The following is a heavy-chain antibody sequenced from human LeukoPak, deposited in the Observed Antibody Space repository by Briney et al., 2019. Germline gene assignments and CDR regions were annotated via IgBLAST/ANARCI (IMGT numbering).Heavy chain of an antibody. V-gene: IGHV4-39*07. CDR3: ASSSGYYRAVDY. Sequence: SETLSLTCTVSGGSISNYWSWIRQPPGKGLEWIGSIYYSGSTYYNPSLKSRVTISVDTSKNQFSLKLSSVTAADTAVYYCASSSGYYRAVDYWGQGTLVTVSS. D-gene: IGHD3-22*01. CDR2: IYYSGST. CDR1: GGSISNY. J-gene: IGHJ4*02.